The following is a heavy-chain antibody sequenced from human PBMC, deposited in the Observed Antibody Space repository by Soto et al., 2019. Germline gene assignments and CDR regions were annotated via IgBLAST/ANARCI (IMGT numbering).Heavy chain of an antibody. CDR1: GGSISSYY. CDR2: IYYSGST. V-gene: IGHV4-59*01. Sequence: SETLSLTCTVSGGSISSYYWSWIRQPPGKGLEWIGYIYYSGSTNYNPSLKSRVTISVDTSKNQFSLKLSSVTAADTAVYYCARVQPQYYYDSSGYYYDSSYYCYGMYVCGQGTSVTVS. CDR3: ARVQPQYYYDSSGYYYDSSYYCYGMYV. D-gene: IGHD3-22*01. J-gene: IGHJ6*02.